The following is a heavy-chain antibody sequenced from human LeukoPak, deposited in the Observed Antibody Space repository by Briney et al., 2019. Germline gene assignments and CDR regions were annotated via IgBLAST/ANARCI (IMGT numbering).Heavy chain of an antibody. J-gene: IGHJ4*02. CDR3: ALTTRTYYDSSGYLS. CDR2: IRGGGETT. D-gene: IGHD3-22*01. CDR1: GITFRSYD. V-gene: IGHV3-23*01. Sequence: PGGSLRLSCAASGITFRSYDMNWVRQAPGKGLEWVALIRGGGETTHYTDSVKGRFIVSRDNSKNMMYLQMNSLRVDDTAVYYCALTTRTYYDSSGYLSWGQGTLVTVSS.